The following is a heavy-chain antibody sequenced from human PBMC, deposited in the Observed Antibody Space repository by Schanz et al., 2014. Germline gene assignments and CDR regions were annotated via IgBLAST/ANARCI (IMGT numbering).Heavy chain of an antibody. D-gene: IGHD5-12*01. Sequence: VQLLESGGGLVQPGGSLRLSCTASRIIFGTYSMNWIRQTPKGLEWVSSINSRSNFIYYADSVKGRFTISRDNAKNSLYLQMNSLRAEDTAVYYCAGAVATIRADSFDIWGQGTMVAVSS. V-gene: IGHV3-21*01. CDR2: INSRSNFI. CDR3: AGAVATIRADSFDI. CDR1: RIIFGTYS. J-gene: IGHJ3*02.